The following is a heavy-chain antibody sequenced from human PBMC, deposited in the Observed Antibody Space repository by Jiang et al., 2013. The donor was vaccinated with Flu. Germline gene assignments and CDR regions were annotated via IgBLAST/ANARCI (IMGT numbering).Heavy chain of an antibody. J-gene: IGHJ3*02. CDR1: GVSTSDYY. D-gene: IGHD5-24*01. CDR2: IYYSGST. Sequence: GSGLVKPSETLSLTCTVSGVSTSDYYWSWIRQPPGKGLEWIGYIYYSGSTNYNPSLKSRVTISVDTSKNQFSLKLGSVTAADTAGYYCVRHGVEMATLYAFVYLGPKG. CDR3: VRHGVEMATLYAFVY. V-gene: IGHV4-59*08.